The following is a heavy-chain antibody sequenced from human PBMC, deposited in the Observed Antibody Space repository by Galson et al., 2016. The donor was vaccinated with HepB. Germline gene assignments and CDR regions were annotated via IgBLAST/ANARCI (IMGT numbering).Heavy chain of an antibody. CDR1: GYTFSDYW. Sequence: QSGAEVKKPGESLKISCKASGYTFSDYWIGWVRQMPGKGLEWVGIIYPGDPDTTYSPSFQGQVTISADKSINTAYLHWSSLKASDTAIYYCARHQSALGAVINWFDPWGQGTLVTVSS. V-gene: IGHV5-51*01. D-gene: IGHD1-26*01. CDR2: IYPGDPDT. CDR3: ARHQSALGAVINWFDP. J-gene: IGHJ5*02.